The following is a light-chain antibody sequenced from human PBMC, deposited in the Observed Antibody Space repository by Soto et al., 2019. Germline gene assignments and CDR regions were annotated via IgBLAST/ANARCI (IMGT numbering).Light chain of an antibody. J-gene: IGLJ3*02. CDR2: YNR. V-gene: IGLV3-21*04. CDR1: NIGRKS. CDR3: QVWDSSSYHPV. Sequence: SYELTQSPSVSVAPGKTARITCGGNNIGRKSVHWYQQKPGQAPVLVIYYNRDRPSGIPERFSGSNSGNTATLTISRVEAGDEADYYCQVWDSSSYHPVFGGGTKLTVL.